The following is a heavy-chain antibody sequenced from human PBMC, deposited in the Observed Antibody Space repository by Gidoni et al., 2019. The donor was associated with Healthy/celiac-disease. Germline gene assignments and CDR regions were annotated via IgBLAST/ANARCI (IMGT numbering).Heavy chain of an antibody. Sequence: EVQLVESGGGLVQPGGSLRLSCAAYGLPFNTYWMSWVRQAPGKGLEWVANIKQDGREKYYVDSVKGRFTISRDNAKNSLYLQMNSLRAEDTAVYYCATSATLLYYFDYWGQGTLVTVSS. CDR1: GLPFNTYW. CDR2: IKQDGREK. CDR3: ATSATLLYYFDY. J-gene: IGHJ4*02. D-gene: IGHD3-10*01. V-gene: IGHV3-7*03.